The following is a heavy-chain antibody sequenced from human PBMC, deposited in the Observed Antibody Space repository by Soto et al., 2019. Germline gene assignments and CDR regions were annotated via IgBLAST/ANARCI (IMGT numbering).Heavy chain of an antibody. V-gene: IGHV5-51*01. J-gene: IGHJ5*02. CDR3: ARALAVAGMLGDWFAP. CDR2: IYPGDSDT. Sequence: PGESLKISCKGSGYSFTSYWIGWVRQMPGKGLEWMGIIYPGDSDTRYSPSFQGQVTISADKSISTAYLQWSSLKASDTAMYYCARALAVAGMLGDWFAPWGQGSLVTVSA. D-gene: IGHD6-19*01. CDR1: GYSFTSYW.